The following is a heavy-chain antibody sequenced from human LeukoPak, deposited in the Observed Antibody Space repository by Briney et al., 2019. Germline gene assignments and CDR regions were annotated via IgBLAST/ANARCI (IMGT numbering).Heavy chain of an antibody. CDR1: GFTFSSYG. CDR3: AKFTAYSSSLDAFDI. D-gene: IGHD6-13*01. CDR2: ISYDGSNK. V-gene: IGHV3-30*18. Sequence: PGRSLRLSCAASGFTFSSYGMHWVRQAPGKWQEWVAVISYDGSNKYYADSVKGRFTISRDNSKNTLYLQMNSLRAEDTAVYYCAKFTAYSSSLDAFDIWGQGTMVTVSS. J-gene: IGHJ3*02.